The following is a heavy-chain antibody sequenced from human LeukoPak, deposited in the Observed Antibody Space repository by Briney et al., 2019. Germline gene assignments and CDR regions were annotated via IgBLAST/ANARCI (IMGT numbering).Heavy chain of an antibody. D-gene: IGHD3-10*01. Sequence: SETLSFTCTVSGGSISSYYWSWIRQPPGKGLEWIGYIYYSGSTNYNPSLKSRVTISVDTSKNQFSLKLSSVTAADTAVYYCARGLSGYFDYWGQGTLVTVSS. CDR2: IYYSGST. V-gene: IGHV4-59*01. J-gene: IGHJ4*02. CDR1: GGSISSYY. CDR3: ARGLSGYFDY.